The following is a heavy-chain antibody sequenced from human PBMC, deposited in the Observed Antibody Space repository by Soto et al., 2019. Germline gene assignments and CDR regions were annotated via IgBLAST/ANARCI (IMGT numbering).Heavy chain of an antibody. J-gene: IGHJ3*02. CDR2: IYHSGST. D-gene: IGHD1-26*01. V-gene: IGHV4-61*01. CDR3: ARGVGLLGAFDI. CDR1: GGSVRDGSYY. Sequence: PSETLSLTCTVSGGSVRDGSYYWAWLRQPPGKGLEWIGHIYHSGSTIYNPSLKSRVTISIDTSKSQFSLKLSSVTAADTAVYYCARGVGLLGAFDIWGQGTMVTVTS.